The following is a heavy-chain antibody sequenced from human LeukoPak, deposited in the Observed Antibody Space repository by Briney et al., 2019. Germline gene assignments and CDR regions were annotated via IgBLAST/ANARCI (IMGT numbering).Heavy chain of an antibody. CDR1: GFTFDDFG. J-gene: IGHJ6*03. V-gene: IGHV3-20*04. CDR3: ARAGYYDSSGYYWSGGYMDV. D-gene: IGHD3-22*01. CDR2: INWNGGST. Sequence: PGGSLRLSCAASGFTFDDFGMSWVRQAPGKGLEWVSGINWNGGSTRYADSVKGRFTISRDNAKNSLYLQMNSLRAEDTALYYCARAGYYDSSGYYWSGGYMDVWGKGTTVTVSS.